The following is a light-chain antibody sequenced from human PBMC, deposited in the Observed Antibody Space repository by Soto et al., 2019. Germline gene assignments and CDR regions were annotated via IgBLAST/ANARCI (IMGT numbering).Light chain of an antibody. Sequence: SYELTQPPSLSVSPGQTATITCSGDKLDNKYACWYQQKPGRSPVLVVYQDKKRPSGIPERFSGSNSGNTATLTITGTQALDEADYYCQAWDSSTVVFGGGTQLTVL. CDR1: KLDNKY. J-gene: IGLJ2*01. CDR3: QAWDSSTVV. CDR2: QDK. V-gene: IGLV3-1*01.